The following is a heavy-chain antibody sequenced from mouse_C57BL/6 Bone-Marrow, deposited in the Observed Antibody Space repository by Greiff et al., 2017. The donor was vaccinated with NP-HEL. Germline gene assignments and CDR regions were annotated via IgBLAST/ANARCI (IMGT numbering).Heavy chain of an antibody. CDR1: GFTFSDYY. Sequence: EVKLMESEGGLVQPGSSMKLSCTASGFTFSDYYMAWVRQVPEQGLELVANINYDGSSTYYLDSLKSRFIISRDNAKNILYLQMSSLKSEDTATYYCARVDYYGSSHFDYWGQGTTLTVSS. J-gene: IGHJ2*01. V-gene: IGHV5-16*01. CDR3: ARVDYYGSSHFDY. CDR2: INYDGSST. D-gene: IGHD1-1*01.